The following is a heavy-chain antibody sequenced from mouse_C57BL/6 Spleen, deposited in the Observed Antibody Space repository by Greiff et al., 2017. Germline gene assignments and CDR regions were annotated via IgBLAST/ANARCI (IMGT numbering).Heavy chain of an antibody. CDR3: ARFDYDGVY. J-gene: IGHJ3*01. Sequence: QVQLQQSGAELVKPGASVKISCKASGYAFSSYWMNWVKRRHGKGLEGIGQMYPGDGDNNYDGKLKGKSTLSADKSSSTAYMQLSSLTSEDAAVYFCARFDYDGVYWGQVTLVTVSA. CDR2: MYPGDGDN. V-gene: IGHV1-80*01. D-gene: IGHD2-4*01. CDR1: GYAFSSYW.